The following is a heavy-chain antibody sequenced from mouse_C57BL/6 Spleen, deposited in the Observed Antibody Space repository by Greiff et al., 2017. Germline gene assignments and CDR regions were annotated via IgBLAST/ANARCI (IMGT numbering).Heavy chain of an antibody. Sequence: EVKLMESGPELVKPGASVKIPCKASGYTFTDYNMDWVKQSHGKSLEWIGDINPNNGGTIYNQKFKGKATLTVDKSSSTAYMELRSLTSEDTAVYYCARYAYAMDYWGQGTSVTVSS. V-gene: IGHV1-18*01. J-gene: IGHJ4*01. D-gene: IGHD6-5*01. CDR3: ARYAYAMDY. CDR1: GYTFTDYN. CDR2: INPNNGGT.